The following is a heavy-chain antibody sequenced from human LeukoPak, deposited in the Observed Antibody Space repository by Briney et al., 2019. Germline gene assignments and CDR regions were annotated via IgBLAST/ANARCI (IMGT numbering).Heavy chain of an antibody. V-gene: IGHV4-4*07. Sequence: PSETLSLTCTVSGGSVSSYYWSWIRQPAGKGLEWIGRIYTSGSTNYNPSLKTRVTMSVDTSKNQFSLKLSSVTAADTAVYYCARSAAAGTVGHYYYYMDVWGKGTTVTVSS. D-gene: IGHD6-13*01. CDR1: GGSVSSYY. CDR3: ARSAAAGTVGHYYYYMDV. CDR2: IYTSGST. J-gene: IGHJ6*03.